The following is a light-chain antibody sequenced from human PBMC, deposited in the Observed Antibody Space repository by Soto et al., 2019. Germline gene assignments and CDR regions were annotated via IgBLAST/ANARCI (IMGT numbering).Light chain of an antibody. J-gene: IGKJ5*01. V-gene: IGKV3-15*01. CDR3: QQYSSWPPIT. CDR2: GAS. CDR1: QSVSIN. Sequence: EIVMTQSPATLSVSPGERATLSCRASQSVSINLAWYQQEPGQAPRLLIYGASTRATGFPARFSGSGSGTEFTLTISSLQSEDFAVYYCQQYSSWPPITFGQGTRLEIK.